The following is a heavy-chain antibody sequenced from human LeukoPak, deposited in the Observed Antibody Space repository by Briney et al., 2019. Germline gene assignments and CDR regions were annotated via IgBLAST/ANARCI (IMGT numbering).Heavy chain of an antibody. D-gene: IGHD3-3*01. J-gene: IGHJ5*02. CDR2: IYYSGST. CDR1: GGSISSYY. Sequence: SETLSLTCTVSGGSISSYYWSWIRQAPGKGLEWIGYIYYSGSTNYNPSLKSRLNISVDTSKNQFPLQLSSVTAADTAVYYCARMRDYDFWSGYPQSGWFDPWGQGTLVTVSS. V-gene: IGHV4-59*01. CDR3: ARMRDYDFWSGYPQSGWFDP.